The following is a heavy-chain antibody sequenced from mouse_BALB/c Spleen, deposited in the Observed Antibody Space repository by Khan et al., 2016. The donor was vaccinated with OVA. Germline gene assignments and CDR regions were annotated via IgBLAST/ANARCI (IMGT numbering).Heavy chain of an antibody. V-gene: IGHV1-18*01. CDR1: GYSFTDYT. D-gene: IGHD1-1*01. Sequence: EVQLQQSGPELVKPGASMMISCKASGYSFTDYTMNWVKQSHGKNLEWIGLINPYNGGTSYNQKFRGKATLTVDKSSSTAYMDLLSLTSEDSAVYYGARGNYYGSNSWFAYWGQGTLVTVSA. CDR2: INPYNGGT. J-gene: IGHJ3*01. CDR3: ARGNYYGSNSWFAY.